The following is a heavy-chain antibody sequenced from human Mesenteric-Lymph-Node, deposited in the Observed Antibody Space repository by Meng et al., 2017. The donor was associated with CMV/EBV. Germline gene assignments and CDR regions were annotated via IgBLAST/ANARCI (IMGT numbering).Heavy chain of an antibody. CDR3: ARFYGDYFDN. J-gene: IGHJ4*02. CDR1: GFSVSQNY. D-gene: IGHD4-17*01. CDR2: IYSRGNT. Sequence: GESPKISCAASGFSVSQNYMGWVRQAPGKGLEWVSIIYSRGNTYYIDSVKGRFAISRDNSKNTLYLQMSGLRPEDTAVYYCARFYGDYFDNWGQGTVVTVSS. V-gene: IGHV3-66*02.